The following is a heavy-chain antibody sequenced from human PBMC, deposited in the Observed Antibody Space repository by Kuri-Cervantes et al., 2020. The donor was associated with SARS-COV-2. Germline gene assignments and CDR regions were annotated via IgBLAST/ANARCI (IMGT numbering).Heavy chain of an antibody. D-gene: IGHD3-3*01. Sequence: GESLKISCAASGFTFSSYSMNWVRQAPGKGLEWVPSISSSSSYIYYADSVKGRFTISRDNAKNSLYLQMNSLRAEDRAVYYCARGPYYDFWSGYHTPNWFDPWGQGTLVTVSS. CDR3: ARGPYYDFWSGYHTPNWFDP. J-gene: IGHJ5*02. CDR1: GFTFSSYS. CDR2: ISSSSSYI. V-gene: IGHV3-21*01.